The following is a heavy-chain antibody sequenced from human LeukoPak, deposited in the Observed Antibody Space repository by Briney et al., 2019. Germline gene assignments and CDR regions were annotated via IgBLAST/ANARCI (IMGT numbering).Heavy chain of an antibody. CDR2: ISSSGSTI. J-gene: IGHJ6*02. V-gene: IGHV3-48*03. D-gene: IGHD2-2*01. Sequence: GGSLRLSCAASGFTFSSYEMNWVRQAPGKGLEWDSYISSSGSTIYYADSVKGRFTISRDNAKNSLYLQMNSLRAEDTAVYYCARATAYLGMDVWGQGTTVTVSS. CDR1: GFTFSSYE. CDR3: ARATAYLGMDV.